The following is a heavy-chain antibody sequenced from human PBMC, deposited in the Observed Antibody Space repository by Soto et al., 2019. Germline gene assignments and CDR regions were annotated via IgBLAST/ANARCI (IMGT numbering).Heavy chain of an antibody. CDR2: INHSGST. CDR3: ARGAYYYHSSGRNQHTPLPSDY. D-gene: IGHD3-22*01. J-gene: IGHJ4*02. CDR1: GGSFSGYY. V-gene: IGHV4-34*01. Sequence: SETLSLTCAVYGGSFSGYYWSWIRQPPGKGLEWIGEINHSGSTNYNPSLKSRVTISVDTSKNQFSLKLSSVTAADTAVYYCARGAYYYHSSGRNQHTPLPSDYWGQGTLVTVSS.